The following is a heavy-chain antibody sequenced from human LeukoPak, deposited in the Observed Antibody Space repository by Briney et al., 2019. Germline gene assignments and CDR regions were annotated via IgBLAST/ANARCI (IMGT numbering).Heavy chain of an antibody. V-gene: IGHV3-9*01. CDR1: GFAFHDYA. Sequence: GGSLSLSCAASGFAFHDYAMHWVRQAPGKGLEWVSGISWNSGSIGYADSVRGRFTISRDNPKNSLYLQMNSLRAEDTAVYYCARGGIAVAPYWGQGTLVTVSS. CDR2: ISWNSGSI. CDR3: ARGGIAVAPY. J-gene: IGHJ4*02. D-gene: IGHD6-19*01.